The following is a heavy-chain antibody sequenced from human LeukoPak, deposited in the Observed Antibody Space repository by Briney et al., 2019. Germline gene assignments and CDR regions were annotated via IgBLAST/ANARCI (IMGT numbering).Heavy chain of an antibody. Sequence: GGSLRLSCAVSGFTFDDYAMHWVRQAPGKGLERVSSISWNSARIAYADSVKGRFSISRDNARNSLYLQMNSLRSEDMAFYYCAKDIRGYYDDSGYINFWSEGTLVIVSS. CDR1: GFTFDDYA. CDR3: AKDIRGYYDDSGYINF. D-gene: IGHD3-22*01. CDR2: ISWNSARI. J-gene: IGHJ4*02. V-gene: IGHV3-9*03.